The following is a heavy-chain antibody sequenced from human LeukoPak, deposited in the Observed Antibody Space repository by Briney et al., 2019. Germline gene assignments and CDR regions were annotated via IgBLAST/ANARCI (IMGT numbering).Heavy chain of an antibody. V-gene: IGHV1-2*02. CDR2: INPNSGGT. CDR1: GYTFTGYY. Sequence: ASVKVSCKASGYTFTGYYMHWVRQAPGQGLEWMGWINPNSGGTNYAQKFQGRVTMTRDMSTSTVYMELSSLRSDDTAVYYCARGPMPRSGSYGGGWFDPWGQGTLVTVSS. J-gene: IGHJ5*02. CDR3: ARGPMPRSGSYGGGWFDP. D-gene: IGHD1-26*01.